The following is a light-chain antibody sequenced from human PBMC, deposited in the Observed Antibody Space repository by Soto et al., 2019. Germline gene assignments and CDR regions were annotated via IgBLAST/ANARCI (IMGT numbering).Light chain of an antibody. CDR2: GAS. Sequence: EIVMTQSPATLSVSPGGRATLSCRASQSISDTLAWYQQKPGQAPRLLIHGASTRATGFPARFSGSGSGTDFTLTISSLQSEDFAVYYCHQHDNSPWTFGQGTKVEIK. V-gene: IGKV3-15*01. CDR1: QSISDT. J-gene: IGKJ1*01. CDR3: HQHDNSPWT.